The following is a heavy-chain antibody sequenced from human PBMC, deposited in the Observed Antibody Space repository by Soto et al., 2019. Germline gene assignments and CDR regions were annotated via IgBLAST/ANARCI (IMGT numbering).Heavy chain of an antibody. CDR1: GYTFTNYD. CDR2: MNPNNGNT. J-gene: IGHJ4*02. CDR3: AIVAAAGDY. Sequence: ASVKVSCKASGYTFTNYDINWVRQATGQGPEWMGWMNPNNGNTGYAQKFQGRVTMSRNTSMRTAYMELTSLTSEDTAIYYCAIVAAAGDYWGQGTLVTVSS. V-gene: IGHV1-8*01. D-gene: IGHD6-13*01.